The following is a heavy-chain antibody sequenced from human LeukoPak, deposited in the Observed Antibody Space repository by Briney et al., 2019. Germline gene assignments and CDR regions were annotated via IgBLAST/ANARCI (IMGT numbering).Heavy chain of an antibody. CDR2: IVVGSGNT. V-gene: IGHV1-58*02. Sequence: GTSVKVSCKASGFTFTKSAMQWVRQARGQRLEWIGWIVVGSGNTNYAQKFQERVTITRDMSTSTAYMELSSLRSEGTAVYYCAADPGYCSGGSCFLKYTFDIWGQGTMVTVSS. D-gene: IGHD2-15*01. CDR3: AADPGYCSGGSCFLKYTFDI. CDR1: GFTFTKSA. J-gene: IGHJ3*02.